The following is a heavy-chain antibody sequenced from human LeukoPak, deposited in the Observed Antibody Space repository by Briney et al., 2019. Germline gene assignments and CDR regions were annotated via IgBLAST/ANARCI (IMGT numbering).Heavy chain of an antibody. J-gene: IGHJ3*02. Sequence: EPSETLSLTCTVSGDSISSSSYYWEWIRQPPEKGLEWIGSTFYSGSTYYNPSLKSRVTISVDTSKNEFSLKLSPVTAADTAVYYCARQVATKGEWAFDIWGQGTMVTASS. D-gene: IGHD5-12*01. CDR1: GDSISSSSYY. CDR2: TFYSGST. V-gene: IGHV4-39*01. CDR3: ARQVATKGEWAFDI.